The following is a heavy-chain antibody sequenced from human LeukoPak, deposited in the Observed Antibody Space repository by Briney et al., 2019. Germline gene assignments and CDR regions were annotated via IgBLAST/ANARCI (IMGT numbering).Heavy chain of an antibody. CDR3: ARGYDSSGYSPGEAFDI. Sequence: ASVRVSCRASGYTFTSYGINWVRQATGQGLEWMGWMNPNSGNTGYAQKFQGRVTMTRNTSISTAYMELSSLRSEDTAVYYCARGYDSSGYSPGEAFDIWGQGTMVTVSS. D-gene: IGHD3-22*01. J-gene: IGHJ3*02. V-gene: IGHV1-8*01. CDR2: MNPNSGNT. CDR1: GYTFTSYG.